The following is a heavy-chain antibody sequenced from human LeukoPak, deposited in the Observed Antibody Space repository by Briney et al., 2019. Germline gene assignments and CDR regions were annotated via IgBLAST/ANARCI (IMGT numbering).Heavy chain of an antibody. CDR1: GGSISSYY. V-gene: IGHV4-59*12. D-gene: IGHD3-3*01. Sequence: SETLSLTCTVSGGSISSYYWSWIRQPPGKGLEWIGYIYYSGSTNYNPSLKSRVTISVDTSKNQFSLKLSSVTAADTAVYYCARGRYDFWSGYYTSYYFDYWGQGTLVTVSS. CDR2: IYYSGST. J-gene: IGHJ4*02. CDR3: ARGRYDFWSGYYTSYYFDY.